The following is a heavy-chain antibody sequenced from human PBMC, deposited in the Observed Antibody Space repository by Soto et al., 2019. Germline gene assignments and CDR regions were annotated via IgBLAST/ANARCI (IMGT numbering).Heavy chain of an antibody. D-gene: IGHD3-22*01. Sequence: PGGSLRLSCAASGFTFSSYGMHWVRQAPGKGLEWVAVIWYDGSNKYYADSVKGRFTISRDNSKNTLYLQMNSLRAEDTAVYYCARDPLIVVNYGMDVWGQGTTVTVS. CDR1: GFTFSSYG. CDR3: ARDPLIVVNYGMDV. CDR2: IWYDGSNK. J-gene: IGHJ6*02. V-gene: IGHV3-33*01.